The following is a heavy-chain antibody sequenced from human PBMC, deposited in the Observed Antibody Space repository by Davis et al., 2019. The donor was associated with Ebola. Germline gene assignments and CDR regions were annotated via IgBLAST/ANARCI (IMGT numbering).Heavy chain of an antibody. J-gene: IGHJ4*02. D-gene: IGHD2-2*01. CDR3: AKGKAAITYFDY. CDR2: ISGSGGST. CDR1: GFTFSSYA. V-gene: IGHV3-23*01. Sequence: GESLKIPCAASGFTFSSYAMSWVRQAPGKGLEWVSAISGSGGSTYYADSVKGRFTISRDNSKNTLYLQMNSLRAEDTAVYYCAKGKAAITYFDYWGQGTLVTVSS.